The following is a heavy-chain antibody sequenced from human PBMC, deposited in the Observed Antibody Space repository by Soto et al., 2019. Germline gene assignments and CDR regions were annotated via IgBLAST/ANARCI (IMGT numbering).Heavy chain of an antibody. Sequence: GGSLRLSCAASGFTFSDYYMSWIRQAPGKGLEWVSYISSSGSTIYYADSVKGRFTISRDNAKNSLYLQMNSLRAEDTAVYYCASAQGIAVAGTGYYGMDVWGQRTTVTVSS. CDR3: ASAQGIAVAGTGYYGMDV. D-gene: IGHD6-19*01. J-gene: IGHJ6*02. CDR1: GFTFSDYY. CDR2: ISSSGSTI. V-gene: IGHV3-11*01.